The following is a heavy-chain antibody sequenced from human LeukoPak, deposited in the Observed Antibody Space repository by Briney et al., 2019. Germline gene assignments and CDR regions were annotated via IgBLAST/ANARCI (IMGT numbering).Heavy chain of an antibody. CDR1: GFTFSSYG. Sequence: GGSLRLSCAASGFTFSSYGMHWVRQAPGKGLEWVAVISYDGSNKYYADSVKGRFTISRDNSKNTLYLQMNSLRAEDTAVYYCAKSQLHSSGWYVFDYWGQGTLVTVSS. D-gene: IGHD6-19*01. CDR2: ISYDGSNK. V-gene: IGHV3-30*18. CDR3: AKSQLHSSGWYVFDY. J-gene: IGHJ4*02.